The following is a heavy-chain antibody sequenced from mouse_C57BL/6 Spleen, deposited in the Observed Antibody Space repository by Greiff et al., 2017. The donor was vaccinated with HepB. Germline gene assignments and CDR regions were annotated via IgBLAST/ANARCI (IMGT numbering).Heavy chain of an antibody. Sequence: EVQLQQSGPELVKPGASVKISCKASGYTFTDYYMNWVKQSHGKSLEWIGDINPNNGGTSYNQKFKGKATLTVDKSSSTAYMELRSLTSEDSAVYYCAREGELGPYYFDYWGQGTTLTVSS. J-gene: IGHJ2*01. CDR2: INPNNGGT. CDR3: AREGELGPYYFDY. CDR1: GYTFTDYY. D-gene: IGHD4-1*01. V-gene: IGHV1-26*01.